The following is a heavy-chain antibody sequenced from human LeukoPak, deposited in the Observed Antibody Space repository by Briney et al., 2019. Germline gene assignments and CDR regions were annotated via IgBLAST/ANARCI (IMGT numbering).Heavy chain of an antibody. CDR1: GYTFTSYG. Sequence: ASVKVSCKASGYTFTSYGISWVRQAPGQGLEWMGWISAYNGNANYAQKLQGRVTMTTDTSTSTAYMELRSLRSEDTAVYYCARGPRYSYQPTGDFDIWGQGTMVTVSS. CDR2: ISAYNGNA. CDR3: ARGPRYSYQPTGDFDI. V-gene: IGHV1-18*01. D-gene: IGHD5-18*01. J-gene: IGHJ3*02.